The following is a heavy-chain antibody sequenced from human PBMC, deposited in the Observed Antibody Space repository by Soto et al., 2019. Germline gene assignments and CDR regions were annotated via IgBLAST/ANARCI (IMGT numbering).Heavy chain of an antibody. V-gene: IGHV1-18*01. CDR1: GYTFTNYG. Sequence: GASVKVSCKASGYTFTNYGISWVRQAPGQGLEWMGWISAYKGNTNYAQKFQGRVTMTTDTSTSTAYMELRSLRTDDTPVYYFASRSGQLPYYFDYWSQGTLVTVSS. CDR2: ISAYKGNT. J-gene: IGHJ4*02. CDR3: ASRSGQLPYYFDY. D-gene: IGHD6-6*01.